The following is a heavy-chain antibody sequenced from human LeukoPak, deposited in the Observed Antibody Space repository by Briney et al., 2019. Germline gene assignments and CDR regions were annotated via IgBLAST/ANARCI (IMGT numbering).Heavy chain of an antibody. Sequence: NIEQVGSERYYVDSVKGRFTISRDNAKSLLYLQMNSLRAEDTAVYYCARDGFDAGIYFDSWGQGTLVTVSS. D-gene: IGHD3-9*01. CDR2: IEQVGSER. V-gene: IGHV3-7*01. CDR3: ARDGFDAGIYFDS. J-gene: IGHJ4*02.